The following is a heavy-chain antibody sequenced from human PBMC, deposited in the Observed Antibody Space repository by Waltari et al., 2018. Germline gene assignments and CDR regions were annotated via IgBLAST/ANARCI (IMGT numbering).Heavy chain of an antibody. D-gene: IGHD6-13*01. CDR3: ARSEQQLESQY. Sequence: EVPLVPSVAEVKKPGESLTISCKGSGYSFNSYRIGRVRQMPGKGLEWLGIIYPGDSDTRYSPSFQGQVTISADKSISTAYLQWSSLKASDTAMYYCARSEQQLESQYWGQGTLVTVSS. CDR2: IYPGDSDT. V-gene: IGHV5-51*03. J-gene: IGHJ4*02. CDR1: GYSFNSYR.